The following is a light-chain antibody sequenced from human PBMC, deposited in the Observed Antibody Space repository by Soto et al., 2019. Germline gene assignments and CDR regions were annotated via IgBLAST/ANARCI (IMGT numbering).Light chain of an antibody. V-gene: IGKV4-1*01. CDR1: QSVLISSTNKNY. CDR2: WAS. CDR3: QQYYSTPLT. J-gene: IGKJ4*01. Sequence: DIVMTQSPDSLAVSLGERATINCKSSQSVLISSTNKNYLAWYQQKAGQPPKVVGYWASTRAIGVPDRFSGSGSATDFTLTISSLQAEDVAVYYCQQYYSTPLTFGGGTKVEIK.